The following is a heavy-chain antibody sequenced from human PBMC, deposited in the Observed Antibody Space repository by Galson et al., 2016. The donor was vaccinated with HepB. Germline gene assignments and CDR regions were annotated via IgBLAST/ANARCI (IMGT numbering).Heavy chain of an antibody. J-gene: IGHJ4*02. Sequence: SETLSLTCSVSGDSISSSTYYWGWIRQPPGKGLEWIGSIYYSGITYYNPSLKSRVTISADTSENQFSLKLRFVTAADTAVYYCARHNPSRLEWSLYFDYWGQGTLVPVSS. V-gene: IGHV4-39*01. D-gene: IGHD3-3*01. CDR3: ARHNPSRLEWSLYFDY. CDR2: IYYSGIT. CDR1: GDSISSSTYY.